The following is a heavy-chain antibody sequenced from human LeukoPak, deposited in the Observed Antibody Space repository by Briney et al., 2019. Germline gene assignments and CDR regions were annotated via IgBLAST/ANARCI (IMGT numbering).Heavy chain of an antibody. J-gene: IGHJ5*02. CDR3: ARDRIAVADPPNWFDP. CDR2: IYYSGST. Sequence: SETLSLTCTVSGGSISSSSYYWGWIRQPPGKGLEWIGSIYYSGSTYYNPSLKSRVTISVDTSKNQFSLKLSSVTAADTAVYYCARDRIAVADPPNWFDPWGQGTLVTVSS. CDR1: GGSISSSSYY. V-gene: IGHV4-39*07. D-gene: IGHD6-19*01.